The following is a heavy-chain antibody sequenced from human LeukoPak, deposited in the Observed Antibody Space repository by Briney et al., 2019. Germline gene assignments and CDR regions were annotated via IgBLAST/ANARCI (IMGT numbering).Heavy chain of an antibody. CDR3: AADYGSGNYGDFDY. Sequence: ASVKVSCKASGFTFTSSAVQWARQARGQRLEWIGWIVVGSGNTNYAQKFQERVTITRDMSTRTAYMELSSLRSEDTAVYYCAADYGSGNYGDFDYWGQGTLVTVSS. D-gene: IGHD3-10*01. V-gene: IGHV1-58*01. CDR2: IVVGSGNT. CDR1: GFTFTSSA. J-gene: IGHJ4*02.